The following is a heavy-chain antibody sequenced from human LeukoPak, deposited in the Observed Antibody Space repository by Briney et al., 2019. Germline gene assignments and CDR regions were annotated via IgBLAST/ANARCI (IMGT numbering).Heavy chain of an antibody. Sequence: SVKVSCKASGGTFSSYTISWVRQAPGQGLEGMGRITPILGIANYAQKFQGRVTITADKSTSTAYMELSSLRSEDTAVYYCARVNGPPYYYYGMDVWGQGTTVTVSS. CDR1: GGTFSSYT. CDR2: ITPILGIA. CDR3: ARVNGPPYYYYGMDV. J-gene: IGHJ6*02. D-gene: IGHD1-14*01. V-gene: IGHV1-69*02.